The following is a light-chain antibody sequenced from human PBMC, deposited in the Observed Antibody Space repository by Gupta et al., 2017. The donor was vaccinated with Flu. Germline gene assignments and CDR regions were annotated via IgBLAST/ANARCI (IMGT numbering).Light chain of an antibody. CDR1: FGSVSVNYY. J-gene: IGLJ3*02. V-gene: IGLV8-61*01. CDR3: LLYTGSNVWV. Sequence: QTVVTQAPSLSVSPGGTISPTCDSSFGSVSVNYYPSWYHQTPGQAPHTLIYNTNTRSSGVPDRFSGSIPGNTAALTISGAQAEDEADYYCLLYTGSNVWVFGEGTKLTVL. CDR2: NTN.